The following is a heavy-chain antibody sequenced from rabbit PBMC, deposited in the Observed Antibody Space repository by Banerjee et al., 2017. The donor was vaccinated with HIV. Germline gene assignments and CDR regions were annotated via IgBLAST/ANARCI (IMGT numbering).Heavy chain of an antibody. CDR1: GFDFSSNRW. CDR2: IDIGGSA. D-gene: IGHD2-1*01. J-gene: IGHJ4*01. Sequence: QEPLKETGGGLVQPGESLTLSCKGSGFDFSSNRWMCWVRQAPGKGLEYIGGIDIGGSANYASWVNGRFTVSSDNAQNTVDLKMTSLTAADTATYFCTRGVNGAFDLWGPGTLVTVS. V-gene: IGHV1S43*01. CDR3: TRGVNGAFDL.